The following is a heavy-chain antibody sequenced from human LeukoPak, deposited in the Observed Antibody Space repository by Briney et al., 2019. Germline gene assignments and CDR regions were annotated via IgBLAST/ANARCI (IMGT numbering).Heavy chain of an antibody. Sequence: GGSLRLSCAASGFTYSDYYMSWIRQAPGKGLEWVSYISSGSSYTNYADSVKGRFTISRDSSKNTLYLQMNSLRAEDTAVYYCARGPYSSSWPDYWGQGTLVTVSS. V-gene: IGHV3-11*06. D-gene: IGHD6-13*01. CDR1: GFTYSDYY. CDR3: ARGPYSSSWPDY. CDR2: ISSGSSYT. J-gene: IGHJ4*02.